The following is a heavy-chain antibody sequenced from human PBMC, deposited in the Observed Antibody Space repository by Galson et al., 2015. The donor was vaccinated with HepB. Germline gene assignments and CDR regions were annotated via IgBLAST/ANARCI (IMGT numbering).Heavy chain of an antibody. CDR2: IKEDGSVR. CDR3: ARDYVY. V-gene: IGHV3-7*05. D-gene: IGHD3-10*02. J-gene: IGHJ4*02. Sequence: SLRLSCAAPGFTFSNYWMSWVRQAPGKGLEWVANIKEDGSVRYYVDSVKGRFTISRDNVKNSLFLQMNSLRVEDTALYYCARDYVYWGQGTLVSVSS. CDR1: GFTFSNYW.